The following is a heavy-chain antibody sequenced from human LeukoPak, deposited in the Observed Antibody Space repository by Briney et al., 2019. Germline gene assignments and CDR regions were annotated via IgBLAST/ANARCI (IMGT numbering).Heavy chain of an antibody. D-gene: IGHD2-15*01. CDR2: FDPEDGET. J-gene: IGHJ5*02. CDR1: GYTLTELS. CDR3: ATAATASKTKWFDP. V-gene: IGHV1-24*01. Sequence: ASVKVSCKVSGYTLTELSMHWVRQAPGKGLEWMGGFDPEDGETIYAQKFQGRVTMTEDTSTDTAYMGLSSLRSEDTAVYYCATAATASKTKWFDPWGQGTLVTVSS.